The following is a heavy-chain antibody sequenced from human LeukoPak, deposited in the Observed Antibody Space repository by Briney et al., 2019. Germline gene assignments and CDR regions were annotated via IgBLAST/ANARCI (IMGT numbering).Heavy chain of an antibody. CDR2: ISYDGSHQ. CDR1: GFSFSGNG. Sequence: PGGSLRLSCSGSGFSFSGNGMHWVRQTPGKGLEDVAVISYDGSHQYYADSVKGRFSISRDNPKNTLYLQMKSLRIEDTGVYFCVREPDDYHQYHLYY. V-gene: IGHV3-30*04. CDR3: VREPDDYHQYHLYY. J-gene: IGHJ6*01. D-gene: IGHD5-24*01.